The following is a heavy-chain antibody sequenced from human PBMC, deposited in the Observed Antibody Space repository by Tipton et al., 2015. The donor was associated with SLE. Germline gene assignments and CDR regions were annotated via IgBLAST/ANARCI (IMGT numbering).Heavy chain of an antibody. CDR1: GGTFSSYT. CDR2: IIPILGIA. V-gene: IGHV1-69*04. CDR3: AKGIDFWSGFDY. Sequence: QSGAEVKKPGSSVKVSCKASGGTFSSYTISWVRQAPGQGLEWMGRIIPILGIANYAQKFQGRVTITADKSTSTAYMELSSLRSEDTAVYYFAKGIDFWSGFDYWGQGTLVTVSS. J-gene: IGHJ4*02. D-gene: IGHD3-3*01.